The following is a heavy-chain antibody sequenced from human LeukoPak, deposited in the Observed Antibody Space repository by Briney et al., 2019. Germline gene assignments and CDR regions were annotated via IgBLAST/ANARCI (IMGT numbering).Heavy chain of an antibody. CDR2: INTRSGDA. D-gene: IGHD2/OR15-2a*01. V-gene: IGHV1-18*01. J-gene: IGHJ4*02. CDR3: ARDTDFLIDY. CDR1: GYTFTNYG. Sequence: ASVKVSCKASGYTFTNYGIAWVRQAPGQGLEWMGWINTRSGDAQLAHSLQARVTMTTDTSTSTASMELGSLGSDDTAVYYCARDTDFLIDYWGQGSLVTVSS.